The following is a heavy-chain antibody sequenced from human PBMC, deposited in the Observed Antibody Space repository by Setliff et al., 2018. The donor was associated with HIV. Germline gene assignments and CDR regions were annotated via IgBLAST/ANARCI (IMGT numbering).Heavy chain of an antibody. V-gene: IGHV4-4*07. CDR3: ARAAAGNTGPFDL. D-gene: IGHD4-17*01. CDR1: DSGTYY. Sequence: TSDTLSLTCTVSDSGTYYWSWIRQPAGKGLEWIGRVSSRGDTNYNPSLKSRVTMSVDTSKNQFSLKLTSVTASDTAVYYCARAAAGNTGPFDLWGQGSPVTVSA. J-gene: IGHJ4*02. CDR2: VSSRGDT.